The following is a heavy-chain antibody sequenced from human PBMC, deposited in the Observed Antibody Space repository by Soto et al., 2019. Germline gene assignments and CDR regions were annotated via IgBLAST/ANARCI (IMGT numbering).Heavy chain of an antibody. CDR2: IIPVFGTP. V-gene: IGHV1-69*12. Sequence: QVQLVQSGAEVKKPGSSVKVSCKASGGSLSNYGISWVRQAPGQGLEWMGAIIPVFGTPNYAQKFQDRVTITADESTTTVSMEVRSLTSEDTAVYYCARGDATKIVVTTYYGMDVWGQVTTVTVSS. D-gene: IGHD3-22*01. CDR1: GGSLSNYG. CDR3: ARGDATKIVVTTYYGMDV. J-gene: IGHJ6*02.